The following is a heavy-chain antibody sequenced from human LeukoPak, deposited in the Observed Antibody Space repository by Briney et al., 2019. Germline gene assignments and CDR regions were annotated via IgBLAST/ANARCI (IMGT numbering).Heavy chain of an antibody. V-gene: IGHV3-23*01. D-gene: IGHD2-2*01. Sequence: GRPLRLSCEASGFTFSSYVMSWVRQAPGQGLEWVSAISGSGGSTYYSDSWKVRFTSSRYNSKNTLYLQMNSLRAEDTAVYYCAKDYCSSTSCRLSPNWFDPWGQGTLVTVSS. J-gene: IGHJ5*02. CDR1: GFTFSSYV. CDR3: AKDYCSSTSCRLSPNWFDP. CDR2: ISGSGGST.